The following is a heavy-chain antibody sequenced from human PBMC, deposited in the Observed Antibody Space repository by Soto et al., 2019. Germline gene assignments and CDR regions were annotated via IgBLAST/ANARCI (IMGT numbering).Heavy chain of an antibody. D-gene: IGHD3-9*01. V-gene: IGHV1-69*12. CDR1: GGSLSNYG. J-gene: IGHJ6*02. CDR3: ARGDATKIVVTTYYAMDV. Sequence: QVQLVQSGAEVKKPGSSVKVSCKASGGSLSNYGISWVRQAPGQGPEWMGGIIPVFGTANYAQKFQGRVTSTADESTSIVYMDVTSLRSEDTAVYYCARGDATKIVVTTYYAMDVWGQGTTVTVSS. CDR2: IIPVFGTA.